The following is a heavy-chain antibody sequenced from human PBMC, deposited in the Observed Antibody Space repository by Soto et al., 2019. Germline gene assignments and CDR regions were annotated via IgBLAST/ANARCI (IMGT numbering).Heavy chain of an antibody. V-gene: IGHV1-69*13. D-gene: IGHD3-3*01. Sequence: SVKFSCKASGGTFSSYAISWVRQAPGQGLEWMGGIIPIFGTANYAQKFQGRVTITADESTSTAYMELSSLRSEDTAVYYCARDPWTDFWSGYLASERYGMDVWGQGTTVTVSS. CDR3: ARDPWTDFWSGYLASERYGMDV. J-gene: IGHJ6*02. CDR1: GGTFSSYA. CDR2: IIPIFGTA.